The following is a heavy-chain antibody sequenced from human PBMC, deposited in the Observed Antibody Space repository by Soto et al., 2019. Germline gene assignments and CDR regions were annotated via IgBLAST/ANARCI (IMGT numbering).Heavy chain of an antibody. CDR2: ISRDGRDK. Sequence: GGSRRRSWPASGFTFSSYAMHWVRQAPGKGLEWVAVISRDGRDKHHADSVKGRFTISRDNSKNTRYLQMDSLRADDPAVYYCARDQSYIAGYLFDSWGQGTLVTVSS. CDR3: ARDQSYIAGYLFDS. CDR1: GFTFSSYA. V-gene: IGHV3-30*04. J-gene: IGHJ4*02. D-gene: IGHD6-13*01.